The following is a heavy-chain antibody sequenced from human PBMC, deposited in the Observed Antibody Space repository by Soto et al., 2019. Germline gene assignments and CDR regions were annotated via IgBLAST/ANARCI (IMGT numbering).Heavy chain of an antibody. Sequence: SVKVSCRASGGTFSSYAISWVRQAPGQGLEWMGGIIPIFGTANYAQKFQGRVTITADKSASTAYMELSSLRSEDTAVYYCARIKKDSGSWYAYYYGMDVGGQGTTVTVSS. CDR2: IIPIFGTA. CDR3: ARIKKDSGSWYAYYYGMDV. J-gene: IGHJ6*02. V-gene: IGHV1-69*06. D-gene: IGHD6-13*01. CDR1: GGTFSSYA.